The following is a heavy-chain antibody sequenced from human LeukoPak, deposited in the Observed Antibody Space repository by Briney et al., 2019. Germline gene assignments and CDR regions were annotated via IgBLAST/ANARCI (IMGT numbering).Heavy chain of an antibody. J-gene: IGHJ6*03. V-gene: IGHV4-4*02. D-gene: IGHD4-17*01. CDR2: IYHSGST. Sequence: SGTLSLTCAASGGSISSSNWWSWVRQPPGKGLEWIGEIYHSGSTNYNPSLKSRVTISVDKSKNQFSLKLSSVTAADTAVYYCARDGGGTTVTSYYYYMDVWGKGTTVTVSS. CDR3: ARDGGGTTVTSYYYYMDV. CDR1: GGSISSSNW.